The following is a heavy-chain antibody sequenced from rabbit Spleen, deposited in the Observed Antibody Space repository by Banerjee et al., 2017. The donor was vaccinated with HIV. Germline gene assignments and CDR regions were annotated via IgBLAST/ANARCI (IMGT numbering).Heavy chain of an antibody. CDR1: GFSFSSNYW. CDR3: VRDTWHFKL. CDR2: IYTGSSGST. J-gene: IGHJ4*01. Sequence: QEQLEESGGDLVKPGASLTLTCTASGFSFSSNYWICWVRQAPGKGLEWIGCIYTGSSGSTHYASWAKGRFTCSKTSSTTVTLQMTSLTVADTATYFCVRDTWHFKLWGPGTLVTVS. D-gene: IGHD3-1*01. V-gene: IGHV1S45*01.